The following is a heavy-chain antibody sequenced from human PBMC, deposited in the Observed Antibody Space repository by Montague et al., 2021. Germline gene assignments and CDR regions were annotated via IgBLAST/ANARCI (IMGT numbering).Heavy chain of an antibody. CDR2: MFYGGAT. Sequence: SETLSLTCTVSSGSIFHAHWSWVRQPPGKGLEWLGSMFYGGATSNNPSLKSRVTMSIDTSTNQFSLKLSFVTAADTAVYYCAKQDYFVSGPSYKGFDPWGQGILVTVSS. J-gene: IGHJ5*02. CDR3: AKQDYFVSGPSYKGFDP. V-gene: IGHV4-59*08. D-gene: IGHD3-10*01. CDR1: SGSIFHAH.